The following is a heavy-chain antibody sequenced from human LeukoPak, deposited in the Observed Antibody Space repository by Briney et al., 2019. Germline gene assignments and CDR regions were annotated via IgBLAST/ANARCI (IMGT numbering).Heavy chain of an antibody. Sequence: SETLSLTCAVYGGSFSGYYWSWIRQPPGKGLEWIGEINHSGSTNYNPSLKSRVTISVDTSKNQLSLKLSSVTAADTAVYYCARGGRRNYGDYEVWFDPWGQGTLVTVSS. D-gene: IGHD4-17*01. J-gene: IGHJ5*02. V-gene: IGHV4-34*01. CDR2: INHSGST. CDR1: GGSFSGYY. CDR3: ARGGRRNYGDYEVWFDP.